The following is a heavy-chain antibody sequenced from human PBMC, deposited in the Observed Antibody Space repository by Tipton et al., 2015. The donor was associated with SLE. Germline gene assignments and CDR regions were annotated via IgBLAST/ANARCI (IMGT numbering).Heavy chain of an antibody. CDR2: INPNSGDT. CDR1: GYTFTGYY. J-gene: IGHJ6*02. V-gene: IGHV1-2*06. Sequence: QLVQSGAEVKKPGASVKVSCKASGYTFTGYYMHWVRQAPGQGLEWMGRINPNSGDTNSAQKFQGRVTMTRDKSLSTAYMELRSLKSDDTAVYYCARDVVVVAAAPFGMDVWGQGTTVTVSS. D-gene: IGHD2-2*01. CDR3: ARDVVVVAAAPFGMDV.